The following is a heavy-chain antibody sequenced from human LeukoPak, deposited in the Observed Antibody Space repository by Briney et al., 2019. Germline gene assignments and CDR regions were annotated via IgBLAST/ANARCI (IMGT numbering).Heavy chain of an antibody. Sequence: GASVKVSCKASGYTFTSYGISWLGRAPGQALKWMEWISAYNGNANYAQKLHGKVTMTTDTSTSTTYMELRSLRPDDTAVYYCARESCSSTSCHSYYMDVWGKGTTVTVPS. V-gene: IGHV1-18*01. CDR2: ISAYNGNA. J-gene: IGHJ6*03. CDR1: GYTFTSYG. D-gene: IGHD2-2*01. CDR3: ARESCSSTSCHSYYMDV.